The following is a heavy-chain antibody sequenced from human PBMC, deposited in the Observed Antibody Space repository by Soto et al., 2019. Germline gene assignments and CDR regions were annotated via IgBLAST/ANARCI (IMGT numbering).Heavy chain of an antibody. CDR1: GYTFTSYD. J-gene: IGHJ5*02. CDR2: MNPNSGNT. Sequence: ASVKVSCKASGYTFTSYDINWVRQATGQGLEWMGWMNPNSGNTGYAQKFQGRVTMTRNTSISTAYMELSSLRSEETAVYYCARGPRSGWYKDNWFDPWGQGTLVTVSS. CDR3: ARGPRSGWYKDNWFDP. V-gene: IGHV1-8*01. D-gene: IGHD6-19*01.